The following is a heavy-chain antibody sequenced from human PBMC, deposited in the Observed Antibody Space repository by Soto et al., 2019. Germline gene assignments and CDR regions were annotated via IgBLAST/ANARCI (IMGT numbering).Heavy chain of an antibody. CDR3: ARDQGFRVVINSNWFDP. V-gene: IGHV1-18*01. CDR2: ISAYNGNT. D-gene: IGHD2-21*01. J-gene: IGHJ5*02. Sequence: SVKVSCKASGYTFSMYGIMGVVQSRLRGLEGMGWISAYNGNTNSAEKLRGRLTMTTDASTTTAYMELRSLRSDDTAIYYCARDQGFRVVINSNWFDPWGQGTLVTVSS. CDR1: GYTFSMYG.